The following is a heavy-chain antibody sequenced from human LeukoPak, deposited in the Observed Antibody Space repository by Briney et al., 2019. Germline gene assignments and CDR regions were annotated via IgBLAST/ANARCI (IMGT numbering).Heavy chain of an antibody. D-gene: IGHD3-22*01. J-gene: IGHJ4*02. CDR2: ISYDGSNK. Sequence: GGSLRLSCAASGFTFSSYAMHWVRQAPGKGLEWVAVISYDGSNKYYADSVKGRFTISRDNSKNTLYLQMNSLRAEDTAVYYCARASDYCDSSGYYQGSYYFDYWGQGTLVTVSS. CDR3: ARASDYCDSSGYYQGSYYFDY. CDR1: GFTFSSYA. V-gene: IGHV3-30-3*01.